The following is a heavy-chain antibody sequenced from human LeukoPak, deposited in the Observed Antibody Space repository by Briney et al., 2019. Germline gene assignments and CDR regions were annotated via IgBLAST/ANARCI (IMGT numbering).Heavy chain of an antibody. V-gene: IGHV3-53*01. Sequence: SGGSLRLSCAAYGFTVSSNYMNWVRQAPGKGLDWVSVIYSGGGTYYADSVMGRFTISRDNSKNTLYLQMNSLRAEDTAIYYCATFGSGSYLDAFDIWGQGTMVTVSS. CDR2: IYSGGGT. CDR3: ATFGSGSYLDAFDI. J-gene: IGHJ3*02. D-gene: IGHD3-10*01. CDR1: GFTVSSNY.